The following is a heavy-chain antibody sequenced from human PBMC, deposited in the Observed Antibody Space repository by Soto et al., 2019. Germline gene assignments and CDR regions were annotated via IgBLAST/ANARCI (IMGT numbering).Heavy chain of an antibody. CDR1: GGSISSGGYY. D-gene: IGHD2-2*01. CDR2: IYYSGST. CDR3: ARVLGYCSSTSRYHWFDP. J-gene: IGHJ5*02. V-gene: IGHV4-31*03. Sequence: ASETLSLTCTVSGGSISSGGYYWSWIRQHPGKGLEWIGYIYYSGSTYYNPSLKSRVTISVDTSKNQFSLKLNSVTAADTAVYYCARVLGYCSSTSRYHWFDPWGQGTLVTVFS.